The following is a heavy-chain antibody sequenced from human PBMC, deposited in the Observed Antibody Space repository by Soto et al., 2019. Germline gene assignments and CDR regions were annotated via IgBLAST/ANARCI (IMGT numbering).Heavy chain of an antibody. CDR2: IKSKTDGGTT. D-gene: IGHD6-13*01. Sequence: GGSLRLSCAASGFTFSNAWMSWVRQAPGKGLEWVGRIKSKTDGGTTDYAAPVKGRFTISRDDSKNTLYLQMNSLKTEDTAVYYCTTVPPGIAAAGTSPADVWGKGTTVTVSS. J-gene: IGHJ6*04. CDR1: GFTFSNAW. CDR3: TTVPPGIAAAGTSPADV. V-gene: IGHV3-15*01.